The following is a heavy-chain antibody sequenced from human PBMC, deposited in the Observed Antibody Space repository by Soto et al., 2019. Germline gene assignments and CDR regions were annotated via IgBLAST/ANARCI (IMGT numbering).Heavy chain of an antibody. D-gene: IGHD2-2*02. CDR2: IYYSGST. CDR1: GGSISSGGYY. CDR3: AREASDIVVVPAAIYNWFDP. V-gene: IGHV4-31*03. Sequence: PSETLSLTCTVSGGSISSGGYYWSWIRQHPGKGLEWIGYIYYSGSTYYNPSLKSRVTISVDTSKNQFSLKLSSVTAADTAVYYCAREASDIVVVPAAIYNWFDPWGPGTLVTVSS. J-gene: IGHJ5*02.